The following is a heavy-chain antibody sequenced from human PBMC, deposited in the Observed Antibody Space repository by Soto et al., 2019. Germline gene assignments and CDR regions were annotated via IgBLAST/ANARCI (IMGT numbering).Heavy chain of an antibody. J-gene: IGHJ4*02. Sequence: QVQLLQSGPEVKKPGSSVKVSCKASRDTFNTYTITWVRQAPGQGLEWMGRIIPRTDIANYAQKFQDRVSITADRSTSTAYMELSSLRFDDTAVYYCARDYYYGSGSSMDIFDSCGQGTLVNVSS. CDR3: ARDYYYGSGSSMDIFDS. CDR1: RDTFNTYT. CDR2: IIPRTDIA. D-gene: IGHD3-10*01. V-gene: IGHV1-69*08.